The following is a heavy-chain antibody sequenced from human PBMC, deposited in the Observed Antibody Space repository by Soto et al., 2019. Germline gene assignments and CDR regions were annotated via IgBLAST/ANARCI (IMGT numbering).Heavy chain of an antibody. D-gene: IGHD3-10*01. CDR2: IYYSGST. CDR1: GGSIISGDYY. V-gene: IGHV4-30-4*08. Sequence: TLSLTCTVSGGSIISGDYYWSWIRQPPGKGLEWIGYIYYSGSTYYNPSLKSRVTISVDTSKNQFSLKLSSVTAADTAVYYCARGLLNNWFDPWGQGTLVTVSS. J-gene: IGHJ5*02. CDR3: ARGLLNNWFDP.